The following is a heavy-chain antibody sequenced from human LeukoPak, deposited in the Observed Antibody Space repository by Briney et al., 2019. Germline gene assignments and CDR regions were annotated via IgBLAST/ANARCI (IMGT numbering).Heavy chain of an antibody. CDR3: AGVGTLSAAARDAFDI. J-gene: IGHJ3*02. Sequence: GGSLRLSCAASGFTFSSYSMNWVRQAPGKGLEWVSCISSSSSTIYYADSVKGRFTISRDNAKNSLYLQMNSLRAEDTAVYYCAGVGTLSAAARDAFDIWGQGTMVTVSS. V-gene: IGHV3-48*01. CDR2: ISSSSSTI. D-gene: IGHD2-2*01. CDR1: GFTFSSYS.